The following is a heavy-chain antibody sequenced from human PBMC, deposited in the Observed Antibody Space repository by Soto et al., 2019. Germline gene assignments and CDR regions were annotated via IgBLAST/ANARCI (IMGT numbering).Heavy chain of an antibody. Sequence: SETLSLTCTVSGGSISSGGYYWSWIRQHPGKGLEWIGYIYYSGSTYYNPSLKSRVTISVDTSKNQFSLKLSSVTAADTAVYYCARDARAGSGSYYNVWGQGTLVTVSS. V-gene: IGHV4-31*03. CDR1: GGSISSGGYY. CDR3: ARDARAGSGSYYNV. D-gene: IGHD3-10*01. CDR2: IYYSGST. J-gene: IGHJ4*02.